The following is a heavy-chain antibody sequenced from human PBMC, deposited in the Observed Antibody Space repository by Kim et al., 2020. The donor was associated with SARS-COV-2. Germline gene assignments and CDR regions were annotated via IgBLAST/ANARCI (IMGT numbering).Heavy chain of an antibody. D-gene: IGHD6-19*01. CDR2: IYYSGSI. CDR1: GGSISSSSYY. Sequence: SETLSLTCTVSGGSISSSSYYWGWIRQPPGKGLEWIGSIYYSGSIYYNPSLKSRVTISVDTSKNQFSLKLSSVTAADTAVYYCARDPFYGGGSSGWYEDYWGQGTLVTVSS. J-gene: IGHJ4*02. CDR3: ARDPFYGGGSSGWYEDY. V-gene: IGHV4-39*07.